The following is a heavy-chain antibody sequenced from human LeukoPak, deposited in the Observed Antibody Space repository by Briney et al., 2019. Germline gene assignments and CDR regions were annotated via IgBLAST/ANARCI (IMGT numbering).Heavy chain of an antibody. CDR1: GFSFSNAW. V-gene: IGHV3-15*01. J-gene: IGHJ4*02. Sequence: PGGSLRLSCAASGFSFSNAWMTWVRQAPGKGLEWVGRIKSKAHGGTTDYAAPVKGRFTISRDDPKNTLYLQINGLKTEDTAVYYCAQHDYGDYWGQGTLVTVSS. CDR2: IKSKAHGGTT. CDR3: AQHDYGDY.